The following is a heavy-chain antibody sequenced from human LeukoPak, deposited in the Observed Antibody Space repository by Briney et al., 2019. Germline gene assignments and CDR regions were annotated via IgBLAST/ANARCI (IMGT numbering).Heavy chain of an antibody. CDR1: GGSFSGYY. Sequence: PSETLSLTCAVYGGSFSGYYWSWIRQPPGKGLEWIGEINHSGSTNYNPSLKSRVTISVDTSKNQFSLKLSSVTAADTAVYYCAGNIVVVPARPVDYWGQGTLVTVSS. V-gene: IGHV4-34*01. CDR3: AGNIVVVPARPVDY. CDR2: INHSGST. J-gene: IGHJ4*02. D-gene: IGHD2-2*01.